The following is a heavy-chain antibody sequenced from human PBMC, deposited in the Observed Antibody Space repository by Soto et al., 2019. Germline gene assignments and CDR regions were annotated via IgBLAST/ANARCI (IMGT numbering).Heavy chain of an antibody. V-gene: IGHV3-30*18. CDR1: GFTFSSYR. CDR3: AKDFRAATIAFDI. J-gene: IGHJ3*02. Sequence: GGSLRLSCAASGFTFSSYRMHWVRQAPCKGLGGVGGISYDGSNKYYADSVKGRFTISRDNSKNTLYLQMNSPRAADTAVYYCAKDFRAATIAFDIWGXGXMVTVSS. D-gene: IGHD6-25*01. CDR2: ISYDGSNK.